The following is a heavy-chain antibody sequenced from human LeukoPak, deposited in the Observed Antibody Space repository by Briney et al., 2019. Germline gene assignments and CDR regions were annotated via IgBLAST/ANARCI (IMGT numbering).Heavy chain of an antibody. V-gene: IGHV3-7*01. CDR3: ARDQGDPTFASPIDY. Sequence: PGGSLRLSCAASGLTFSRYWMTWFRQAPGKGLEWVANIKQDGSEKYYVDSVKGRFTISRDNAKKSLYLQMNSLRAEDTAVYYCARDQGDPTFASPIDYWGQGTLVTVSS. CDR1: GLTFSRYW. J-gene: IGHJ4*02. CDR2: IKQDGSEK. D-gene: IGHD2/OR15-2a*01.